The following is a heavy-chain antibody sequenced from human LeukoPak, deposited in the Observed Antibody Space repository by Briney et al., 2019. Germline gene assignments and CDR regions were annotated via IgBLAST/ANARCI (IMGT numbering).Heavy chain of an antibody. J-gene: IGHJ4*02. CDR1: GGSISSYY. CDR2: IYYSGST. CDR3: ASSTTPSRAAYSSSWFHFDY. D-gene: IGHD6-13*01. Sequence: SETLSLTCTVSGGSISSYYWSWIRQPPGKGLEWIGYIYYSGSTNYNPSLKSRVTISVDTSKNQFSLKLSSVTAADTAVYYCASSTTPSRAAYSSSWFHFDYWGQGTLVTVSS. V-gene: IGHV4-59*12.